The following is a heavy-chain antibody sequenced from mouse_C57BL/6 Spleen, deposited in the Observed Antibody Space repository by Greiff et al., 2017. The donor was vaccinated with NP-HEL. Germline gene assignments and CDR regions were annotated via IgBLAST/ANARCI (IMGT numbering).Heavy chain of an antibody. V-gene: IGHV5-16*01. CDR1: GFTFSDYY. D-gene: IGHD2-2*01. J-gene: IGHJ2*01. Sequence: EVMLVESEGGLVQPGSSMKLSCTASGFTFSDYYMAWVRQVPEKGLEWVANINYDGSSTYYLDSLKSRFIISRDNAKNILYLQMSSLKSEDTATYYCARKQPMVTFDYWGQGTTLTVSS. CDR2: INYDGSST. CDR3: ARKQPMVTFDY.